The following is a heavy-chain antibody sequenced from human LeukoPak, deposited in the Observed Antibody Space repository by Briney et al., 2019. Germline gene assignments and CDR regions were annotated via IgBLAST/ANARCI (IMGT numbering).Heavy chain of an antibody. CDR1: GFTFSDYY. D-gene: IGHD6-19*01. V-gene: IGHV3-11*04. Sequence: GGSLRLSCAASGFTFSDYYMSWIRQAPGKGLEWVSYISDSGSAKYYADSVKGRFTISRDNAKNSLYLQMNSLRDEDTAVYYCARQAGYSSGWYPGGYYFDYWGQGTLVTVSS. CDR2: ISDSGSAK. CDR3: ARQAGYSSGWYPGGYYFDY. J-gene: IGHJ4*02.